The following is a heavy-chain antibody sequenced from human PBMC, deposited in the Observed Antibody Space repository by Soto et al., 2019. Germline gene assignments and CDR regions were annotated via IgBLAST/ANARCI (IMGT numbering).Heavy chain of an antibody. CDR1: GYTFTSYA. Sequence: ASVKVSCKASGYTFTSYAMHWVRQAPGQRLEWMGWINAGNGNTKYSQKFQGRVTITRDTSASTAYMELSSLRSEDTAVYYCARDPLVYSSQNWFDPWGQGTLVTSPQ. CDR2: INAGNGNT. V-gene: IGHV1-3*01. D-gene: IGHD6-13*01. CDR3: ARDPLVYSSQNWFDP. J-gene: IGHJ5*02.